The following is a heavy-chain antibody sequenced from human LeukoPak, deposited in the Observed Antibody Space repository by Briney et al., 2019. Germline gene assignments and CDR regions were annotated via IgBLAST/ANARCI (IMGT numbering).Heavy chain of an antibody. J-gene: IGHJ4*02. V-gene: IGHV3-7*01. CDR3: ATPPRRSTSSNY. CDR1: GFSISSYW. Sequence: GRSLRLSCAASGFSISSYWMSWVRQAPGKGLEGVANIKEDGSEKYHVDSVKGRFTISRDNAKNSLYLEMNSLRAEDTAVYYCATPPRRSTSSNYWGQGTLVTVSS. CDR2: IKEDGSEK. D-gene: IGHD2-2*01.